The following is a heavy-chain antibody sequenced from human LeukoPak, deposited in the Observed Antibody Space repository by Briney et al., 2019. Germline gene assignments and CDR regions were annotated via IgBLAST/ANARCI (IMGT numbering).Heavy chain of an antibody. CDR3: AREYYYDSSGYLY. CDR1: GYTFTSYG. CDR2: ISAYNGNT. Sequence: ASVKVSCKASGYTFTSYGISWVRQAPGQGLEWMGWISAYNGNTNYAQKFQGRVTMTRDTSISTAYMELSRLRSDDTAVYYCAREYYYDSSGYLYWGQGTLVTVSS. D-gene: IGHD3-22*01. J-gene: IGHJ4*02. V-gene: IGHV1-18*01.